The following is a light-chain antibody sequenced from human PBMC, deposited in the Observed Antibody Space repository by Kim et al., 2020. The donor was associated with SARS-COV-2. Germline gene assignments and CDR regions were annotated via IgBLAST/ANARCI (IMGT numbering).Light chain of an antibody. V-gene: IGKV3-11*01. J-gene: IGKJ4*01. Sequence: EIVLTQSPATLSLSPGESATLSCRASQGVSNYLAWFQHKPGQAPRLLIYGASNRATGIPARFSGSGSETDFTLAISSLEPEDFPVYYCQQRSNWRGTFGGGTKVDIK. CDR1: QGVSNY. CDR3: QQRSNWRGT. CDR2: GAS.